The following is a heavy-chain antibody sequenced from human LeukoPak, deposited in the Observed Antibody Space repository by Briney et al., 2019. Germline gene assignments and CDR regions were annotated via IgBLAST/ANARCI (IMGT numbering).Heavy chain of an antibody. CDR2: IYYSGST. CDR3: ARGVYHYDSSGYYSHHFDY. CDR1: GGSFSGYY. J-gene: IGHJ4*02. Sequence: SETLSLTCAVYGGSFSGYYWTWIRQPPGKGLEGIGYIYYSGSTNYNPSLKSRVTISVDTSKNQFSLRLRSVTAADTAVYYCARGVYHYDSSGYYSHHFDYWGQGTLVTVSS. D-gene: IGHD3-22*01. V-gene: IGHV4-59*01.